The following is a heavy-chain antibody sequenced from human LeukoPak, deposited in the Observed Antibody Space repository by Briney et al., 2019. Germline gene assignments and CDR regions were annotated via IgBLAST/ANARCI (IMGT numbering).Heavy chain of an antibody. CDR3: ARDLYGDWGGGDY. V-gene: IGHV4-34*01. J-gene: IGHJ4*02. CDR2: INHSGST. Sequence: SETLSLTCAVYGGSFSGYYWSWIRQPPGKGLEWIGEINHSGSTNHNPSLKSRVTISVDTSKNQFSLKLSSVTAADTAVYYCARDLYGDWGGGDYWGQGTLVTVSS. D-gene: IGHD4-17*01. CDR1: GGSFSGYY.